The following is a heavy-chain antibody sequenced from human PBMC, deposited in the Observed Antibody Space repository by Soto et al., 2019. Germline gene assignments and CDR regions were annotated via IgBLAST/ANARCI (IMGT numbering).Heavy chain of an antibody. CDR2: IGTAGDT. CDR1: GFTFSSYD. V-gene: IGHV3-13*01. D-gene: IGHD4-17*01. Sequence: GGSLRLSCAASGFTFSSYDMHWVRQATGKGLEWVSAIGTAGDTYYPGSVKGRFTISRENAKNSLYLQMNSLRAGDTAVYYCARAGRDDYGDYDAFDIWGQGTMVTVSS. CDR3: ARAGRDDYGDYDAFDI. J-gene: IGHJ3*02.